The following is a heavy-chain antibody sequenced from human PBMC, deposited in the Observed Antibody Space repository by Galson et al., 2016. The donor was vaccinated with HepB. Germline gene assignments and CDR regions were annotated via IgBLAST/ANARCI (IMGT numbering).Heavy chain of an antibody. Sequence: QSGAEVKKPRESLKISCKPSGYTFALYWIGWVRQLPGKGLEWMGTINPGNSDTRYSPSFQGQVTMSADKSVATAYLQWSSLRASDTAMYYCARQAHIAVAGHNGFDNWGQGTMVTVSS. CDR1: GYTFALYW. CDR2: INPGNSDT. J-gene: IGHJ3*02. V-gene: IGHV5-51*01. CDR3: ARQAHIAVAGHNGFDN. D-gene: IGHD6-19*01.